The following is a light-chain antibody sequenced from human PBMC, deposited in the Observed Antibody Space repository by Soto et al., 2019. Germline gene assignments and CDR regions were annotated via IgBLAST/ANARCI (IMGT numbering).Light chain of an antibody. Sequence: QSVLAQPPSVSAAPGQRITVSCSGTNSNIGNNFVSWYQQLPGTAPKLLVFGNDKRPSGIPDRFSGSKSATSATLVISGLQTGDEADYYCGEWDSSLSAYVFRTGTTFTVL. CDR2: GND. J-gene: IGLJ1*01. CDR3: GEWDSSLSAYV. CDR1: NSNIGNNF. V-gene: IGLV1-51*01.